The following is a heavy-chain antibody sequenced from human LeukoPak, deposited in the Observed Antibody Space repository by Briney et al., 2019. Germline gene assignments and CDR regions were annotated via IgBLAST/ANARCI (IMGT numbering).Heavy chain of an antibody. V-gene: IGHV4-39*01. CDR1: GGSISSSSYY. J-gene: IGHJ4*02. CDR2: IYYSGST. D-gene: IGHD3-10*01. CDR3: ARQSRSYYGSGNFDC. Sequence: SETLSLTCTVSGGSISSSSYYWGWIRQPPGKGLEWIGSIYYSGSTYYNPSLKSRVTISVDTSKNQFSLKLSSVTAADTAVYYCARQSRSYYGSGNFDCWGQGTLVTVSS.